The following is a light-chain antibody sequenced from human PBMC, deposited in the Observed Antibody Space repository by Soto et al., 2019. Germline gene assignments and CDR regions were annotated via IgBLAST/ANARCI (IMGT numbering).Light chain of an antibody. J-gene: IGLJ2*01. CDR2: EVS. CDR3: ASYTSSSTAVI. Sequence: QSALTQPASVSGSPGQSITISCTGTSSDVGGYKYVSWYQQHPDKAPKLIIFEVSNRPSGISSRFSGSKSGNTASLTISGLQAEAEADYYCASYTSSSTAVIFGRGTQRTVL. V-gene: IGLV2-14*01. CDR1: SSDVGGYKY.